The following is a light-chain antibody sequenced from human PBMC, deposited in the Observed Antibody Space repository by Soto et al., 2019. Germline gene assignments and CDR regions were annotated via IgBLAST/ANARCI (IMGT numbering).Light chain of an antibody. Sequence: EIVLTQSPGTLSLSPGERATLSCRASQSVSSSYLAWYQQKRGQAPSLLMYGASRRATGIPERFSGSGSGTDFTLTISRLEPEDFAVYYCQQHGSSPITFGQGTRLENK. CDR3: QQHGSSPIT. CDR1: QSVSSSY. V-gene: IGKV3-20*01. CDR2: GAS. J-gene: IGKJ5*01.